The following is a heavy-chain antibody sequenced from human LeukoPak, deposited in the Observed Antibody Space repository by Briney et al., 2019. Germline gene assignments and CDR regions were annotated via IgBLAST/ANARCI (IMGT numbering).Heavy chain of an antibody. CDR2: ISAYNGNT. Sequence: ASVKVSCKASGYTFTSYGISWVRQAPGQGLEWMGWISAYNGNTDYAQKLQGRVTMTTDTSTSTAYMELRSLRSDDTAVYYCAREVATLNWFDPWGQGSLVTVSS. D-gene: IGHD5-12*01. CDR3: AREVATLNWFDP. CDR1: GYTFTSYG. J-gene: IGHJ5*02. V-gene: IGHV1-18*04.